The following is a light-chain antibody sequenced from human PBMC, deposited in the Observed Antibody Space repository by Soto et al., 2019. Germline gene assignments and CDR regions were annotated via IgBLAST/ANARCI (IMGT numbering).Light chain of an antibody. CDR2: SNN. CDR1: RSNIGSNY. J-gene: IGLJ1*01. CDR3: SSYASSSPYV. Sequence: QSVLTQPPSASATPGQRVSISCSGSRSNIGSNYVYWYQQLPGAAPRLLMYSNNQRPSGVPGRFSVSKSGTSASLAISGLRSEDEADYYCSSYASSSPYVFGTGTKLTVL. V-gene: IGLV1-47*02.